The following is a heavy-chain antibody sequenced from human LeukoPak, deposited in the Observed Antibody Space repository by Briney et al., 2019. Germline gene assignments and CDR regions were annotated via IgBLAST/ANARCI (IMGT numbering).Heavy chain of an antibody. D-gene: IGHD3-16*02. CDR3: ARHIGGGIEDMDV. CDR2: IYVTGT. V-gene: IGHV4-59*08. J-gene: IGHJ6*03. Sequence: PSETLSLTCTVSDGSIGTYYWSGIRQSPGKVLEWIGYIYVTGTRYNPYLQSRVTISVDRSRNQFFLKMRSVTAADTAVYYCARHIGGGIEDMDVWGKGTKVIVSS. CDR1: DGSIGTYY.